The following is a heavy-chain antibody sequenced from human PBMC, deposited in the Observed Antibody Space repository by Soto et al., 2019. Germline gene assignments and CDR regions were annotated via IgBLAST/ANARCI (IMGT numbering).Heavy chain of an antibody. Sequence: QVQLQESGPGLVKPSETLSLTCTVSGASIRTYYWSWIRQPPGKGLEWIGYIYYSGTSNYNPSLRRRVTISLDTSKSQFSLSLRSVTAAATAVDYCERPYRGAYWAAFDIWGQGTMVTVSS. J-gene: IGHJ3*02. CDR1: GASIRTYY. CDR2: IYYSGTS. D-gene: IGHD1-26*01. CDR3: ERPYRGAYWAAFDI. V-gene: IGHV4-59*01.